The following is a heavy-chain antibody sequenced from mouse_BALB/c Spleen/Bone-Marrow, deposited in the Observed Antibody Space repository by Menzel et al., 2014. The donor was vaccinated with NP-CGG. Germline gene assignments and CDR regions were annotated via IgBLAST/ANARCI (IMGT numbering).Heavy chain of an antibody. CDR3: ARRGYDGAWFTY. V-gene: IGHV1S56*01. J-gene: IGHJ3*01. CDR1: GYTFTSYY. CDR2: IYPGNVNT. D-gene: IGHD2-14*01. Sequence: QVQLQQSGPELVKPGASVRISCKASGYTFTSYYIHWVKQRPGQGLEWIGWIYPGNVNTKYNEKFKDKATLTADKSSSTAYMQLSSLTSEDSAVYFCARRGYDGAWFTYWGQGTLVTVSA.